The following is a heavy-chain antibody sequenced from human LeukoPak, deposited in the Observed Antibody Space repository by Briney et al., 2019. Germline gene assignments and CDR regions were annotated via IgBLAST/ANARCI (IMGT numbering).Heavy chain of an antibody. CDR3: ARAGKIMITMVRGALASSDGFDI. V-gene: IGHV1-2*02. D-gene: IGHD3-10*01. CDR1: GYTFTGYY. Sequence: ASVKVSCKASGYTFTGYYIHWVRQAPGQGLEWMGRINPNSGGTKYAQKFQDRVTMTRDTSISTAYMELSRLRSDDTAVYYCARAGKIMITMVRGALASSDGFDIWGQGKMVTVSS. J-gene: IGHJ3*02. CDR2: INPNSGGT.